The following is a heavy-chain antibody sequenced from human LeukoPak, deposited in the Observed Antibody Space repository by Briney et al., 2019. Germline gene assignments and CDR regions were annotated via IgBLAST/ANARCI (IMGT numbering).Heavy chain of an antibody. CDR3: ARDSHGGGYWFDP. V-gene: IGHV3-48*01. J-gene: IGHJ5*02. CDR2: IDSSSGTI. D-gene: IGHD3-16*01. Sequence: PGGSLRLSCAASGFTFSSYSMNWVRQAPGKGLEWVSYIDSSSGTIYYADSVKGRFTISRDSAKNSLYLQMNSLRAEDTAVYYCARDSHGGGYWFDPWGQGTLVTVSS. CDR1: GFTFSSYS.